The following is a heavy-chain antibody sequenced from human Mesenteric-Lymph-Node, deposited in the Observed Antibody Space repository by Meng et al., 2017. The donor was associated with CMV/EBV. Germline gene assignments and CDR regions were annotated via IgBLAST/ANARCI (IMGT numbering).Heavy chain of an antibody. CDR1: GFTFSSYS. V-gene: IGHV3-21*01. D-gene: IGHD2-2*01. J-gene: IGHJ3*02. CDR3: ARKYCSSGCYTAFDI. CDR2: ISSSSSYI. Sequence: GGSLRLSCAASGFTFSSYSMNWVRQAPGKGLEWVSSISSSSSYIYYADSVKGRFTISRDNAKNSLYLQMNSLRAEDTAVYYCARKYCSSGCYTAFDIWGQGTVVTVSS.